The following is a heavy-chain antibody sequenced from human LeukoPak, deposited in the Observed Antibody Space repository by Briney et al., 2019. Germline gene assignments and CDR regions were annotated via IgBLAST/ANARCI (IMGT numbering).Heavy chain of an antibody. CDR3: ARADCSSTSCYVFDY. Sequence: ASVKVSCKASGYTFTGYYMHWVRQAPGQGLEWMGWINPNSGGTNYAQKVQGRVTMTRDTSISTAYMELSRLRSDDTAVYYCARADCSSTSCYVFDYWGQGTLVTVSS. J-gene: IGHJ4*02. V-gene: IGHV1-2*02. CDR2: INPNSGGT. D-gene: IGHD2-2*01. CDR1: GYTFTGYY.